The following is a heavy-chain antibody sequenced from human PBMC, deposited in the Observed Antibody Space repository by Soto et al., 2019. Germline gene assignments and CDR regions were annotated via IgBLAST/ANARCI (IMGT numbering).Heavy chain of an antibody. CDR2: IYYSGST. CDR1: GDSISSGGYY. J-gene: IGHJ3*01. D-gene: IGHD2-15*01. V-gene: IGHV4-31*03. CDR3: ARPTSSLFNSLAGPGYQL. Sequence: SETLSLTCTVSGDSISSGGYYWSWIRQHPGKGLEWIGYIYYSGSTYYNPSLKSRVIISVDTSKNQFSLKLSSVTAADTAVYYCARPTSSLFNSLAGPGYQLWGPGPLAT.